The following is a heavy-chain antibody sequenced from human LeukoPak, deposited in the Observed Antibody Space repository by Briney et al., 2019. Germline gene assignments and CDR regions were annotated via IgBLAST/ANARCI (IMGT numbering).Heavy chain of an antibody. J-gene: IGHJ3*02. CDR3: AKRYSGYDPWAVAEGDDAFDI. CDR2: ISAGNGNT. CDR1: GYSFTSYG. Sequence: GASVKVSCKASGYSFTSYGISWVRQAPGQGLEWMGWISAGNGNTNYAQKLQGRVTMTTDTSTSTAYLELRSLRADDTAVYYCAKRYSGYDPWAVAEGDDAFDIWGQATMVTVSS. V-gene: IGHV1-18*01. D-gene: IGHD5-12*01.